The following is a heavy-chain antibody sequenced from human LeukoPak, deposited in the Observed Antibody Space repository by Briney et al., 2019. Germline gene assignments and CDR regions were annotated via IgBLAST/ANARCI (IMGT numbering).Heavy chain of an antibody. J-gene: IGHJ3*02. V-gene: IGHV3-30*02. D-gene: IGHD3-22*01. CDR3: AGDSVFSYYDSSGYGVGAFDI. CDR1: EFTFNSYG. CDR2: IRYDGSNK. Sequence: GGSLRLSCAASEFTFNSYGMHWVRQAPGKGLEWVAFIRYDGSNKYYADSVKGRFTISRDNSKNTLFLQMNSLRAEDTAVYYCAGDSVFSYYDSSGYGVGAFDIWGQGTVVTVSS.